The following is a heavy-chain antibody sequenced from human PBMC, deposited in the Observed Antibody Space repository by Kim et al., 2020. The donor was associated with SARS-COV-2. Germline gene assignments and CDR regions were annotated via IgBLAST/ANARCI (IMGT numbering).Heavy chain of an antibody. Sequence: GGSLRLSCAASGFTFDDYAMHWVRQAPGKGLEWVSGISWNSGSIGYADSVKGRFTISRDNAKNSLYLQMNSLRAEDTALYYCATLPTITGTTPGDYWGQGTLVTVSS. D-gene: IGHD1-20*01. J-gene: IGHJ4*02. CDR3: ATLPTITGTTPGDY. CDR1: GFTFDDYA. CDR2: ISWNSGSI. V-gene: IGHV3-9*01.